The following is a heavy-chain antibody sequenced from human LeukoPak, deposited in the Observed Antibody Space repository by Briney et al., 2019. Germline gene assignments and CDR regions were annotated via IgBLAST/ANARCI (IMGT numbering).Heavy chain of an antibody. D-gene: IGHD2-2*01. CDR1: GYTFTSYY. J-gene: IGHJ4*02. CDR3: ARGFVVVPAAPGGFDY. V-gene: IGHV1-46*03. CDR2: INPSGGST. Sequence: ASVKVSCKASGYTFTSYYMHWVRQAPGQGLEWMGIINPSGGSTSYAQKFQGRVTMTRDTSTSTVCMELSSLRSEDTAVYYCARGFVVVPAAPGGFDYWGQGTLVTVSS.